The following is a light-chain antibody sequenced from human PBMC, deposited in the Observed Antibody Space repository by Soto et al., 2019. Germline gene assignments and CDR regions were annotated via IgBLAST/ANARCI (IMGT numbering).Light chain of an antibody. Sequence: EIVLTQSPATLSLSPGERATLSCRASQSVSSYLAWYQQKPCQATRLLLYDTSKRSTGIPARFTGSGSGTDFTLTISSLEPEDFAVYYCQQRTNWPRSFTFGPGTKVDIK. CDR2: DTS. CDR1: QSVSSY. CDR3: QQRTNWPRSFT. J-gene: IGKJ3*01. V-gene: IGKV3-11*01.